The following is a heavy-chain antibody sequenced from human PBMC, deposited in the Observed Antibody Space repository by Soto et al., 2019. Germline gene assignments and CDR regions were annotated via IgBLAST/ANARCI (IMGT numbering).Heavy chain of an antibody. J-gene: IGHJ3*02. Sequence: QVTLKESGPVLVKPTETLTLTCTVSGFSLSNARMGVSWIRQPPGKALEWLAHIFSNDEKSYSTSLKSRLTISKDTSKSQVVLTMTNMDPVDTATYYCARPLGYCSGGSCDTFAFDIWGQGTMVTVSS. CDR3: ARPLGYCSGGSCDTFAFDI. V-gene: IGHV2-26*01. D-gene: IGHD2-15*01. CDR2: IFSNDEK. CDR1: GFSLSNARMG.